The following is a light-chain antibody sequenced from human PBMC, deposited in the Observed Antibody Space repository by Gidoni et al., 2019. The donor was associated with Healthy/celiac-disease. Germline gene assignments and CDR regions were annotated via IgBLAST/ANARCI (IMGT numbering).Light chain of an antibody. V-gene: IGKV3-11*01. Sequence: ESVLTQSPATLSLSPGERATLSCRASPSVCSYLAWYQQKPGQAPRLLIYDASNRATGITARFSGSGSETDFTLTIRSLEPEDFAVYYCQQRSAYSFGQGTKLEIK. CDR3: QQRSAYS. CDR1: PSVCSY. CDR2: DAS. J-gene: IGKJ2*03.